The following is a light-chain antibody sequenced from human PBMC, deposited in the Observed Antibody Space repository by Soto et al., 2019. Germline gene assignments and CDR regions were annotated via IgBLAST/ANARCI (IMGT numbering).Light chain of an antibody. V-gene: IGLV2-14*01. CDR1: SGDIGIYNY. CDR2: EVT. CDR3: TSFTTTNIWV. J-gene: IGLJ3*02. Sequence: QSVLTQPASVSGSPGQSITISCTGTSGDIGIYNYVSWYQQHPGKAPKLIICEVTNRPSGVSSRFSGSKSGNTASLTISGLRGEDEADYYCTSFTTTNIWVFGGGTKLTVL.